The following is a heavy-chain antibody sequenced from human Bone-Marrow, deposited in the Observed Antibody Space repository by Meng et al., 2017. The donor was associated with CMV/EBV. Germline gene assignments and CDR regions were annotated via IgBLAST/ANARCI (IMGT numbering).Heavy chain of an antibody. J-gene: IGHJ6*02. Sequence: AAVKVSCKASGYTFTSYGISWVRQAPGQGVEWMGWISAYNGNTNYAQKLQGRVTMTTDTPTSTAYMVLRSLRSDDTAVYYRARSEYIPPHYYYGGMDVWGQGTTVTVSS. CDR3: ARSEYIPPHYYYGGMDV. D-gene: IGHD6-6*01. V-gene: IGHV1-18*01. CDR2: ISAYNGNT. CDR1: GYTFTSYG.